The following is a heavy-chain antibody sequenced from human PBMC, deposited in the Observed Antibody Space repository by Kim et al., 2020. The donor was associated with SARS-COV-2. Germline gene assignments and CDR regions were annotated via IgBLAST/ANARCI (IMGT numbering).Heavy chain of an antibody. J-gene: IGHJ6*03. V-gene: IGHV4-34*01. CDR2: INHSGST. CDR3: ARGSPLIWFGDPYYYYYMDV. D-gene: IGHD3-10*01. CDR1: GGSFSGYY. Sequence: SETLSLTCAVYGGSFSGYYWSWIRQPPGKGLEWIGEINHSGSTNYNPSLKSRVTISVDTSKNQFSLKLSSVTAADTAVYYCARGSPLIWFGDPYYYYYMDVWGKGTTVTVSS.